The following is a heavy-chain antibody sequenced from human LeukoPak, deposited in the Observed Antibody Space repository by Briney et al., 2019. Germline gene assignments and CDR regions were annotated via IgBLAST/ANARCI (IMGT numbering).Heavy chain of an antibody. CDR3: ARQTGSGLFILP. D-gene: IGHD3/OR15-3a*01. Sequence: PSETLSLTCNVSGGSISSSTNYWGWIRQPPGKRLEWIGSFYFSGSTYIHPTLKSRVTISVDTSKNQFSLRLTSVTAADTAVYYCARQTGSGLFILPGGQGTLVTVSS. CDR2: FYFSGST. CDR1: GGSISSSTNY. V-gene: IGHV4-39*01. J-gene: IGHJ4*02.